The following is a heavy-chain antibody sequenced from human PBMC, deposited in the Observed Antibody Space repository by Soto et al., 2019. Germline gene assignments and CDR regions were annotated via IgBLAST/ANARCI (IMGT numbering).Heavy chain of an antibody. V-gene: IGHV3-23*01. CDR2: ISGSGGST. J-gene: IGHJ4*02. D-gene: IGHD2-2*01. CDR1: GFTFSSYA. Sequence: GGSLRLSCAASGFTFSSYAMSWVRQAPGKGLEWVSAISGSGGSTYYADSVKGRFTVSRDNSKNTLYLQMNSLRAEDTAVYYFSRDWEYQVAFDYWGQGTLVIVSS. CDR3: SRDWEYQVAFDY.